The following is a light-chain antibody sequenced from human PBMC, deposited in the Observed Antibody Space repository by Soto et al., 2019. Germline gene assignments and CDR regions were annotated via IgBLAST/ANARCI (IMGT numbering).Light chain of an antibody. CDR3: SSYAGSNNFGV. V-gene: IGLV2-8*01. CDR2: EVN. Sequence: SALTQPPPPAGAPGQSVTHSRTGTRNGLGDYEYVSWYQQHPGKAPKLMIYEVNKRPSGVPDRFSGSKSGNTASLTVSGLQAEDEADYYCSSYAGSNNFGVFGTGTKVTVL. J-gene: IGLJ1*01. CDR1: RNGLGDYEY.